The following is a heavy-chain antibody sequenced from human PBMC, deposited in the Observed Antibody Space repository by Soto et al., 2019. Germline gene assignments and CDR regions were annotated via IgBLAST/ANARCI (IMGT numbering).Heavy chain of an antibody. D-gene: IGHD7-27*01. J-gene: IGHJ6*02. CDR2: IAWDDDK. CDR1: GFPLISNGMC. Sequence: SGPTLVHPTQPRTLTCNFSGFPLISNGMCVNWIRQPPGKALEWLALIAWDDDKYYRTSLKTRLTISRDTSKNQVVLTMTNMDSVDTATYYCARTSALPLGYPHGMDVWGQGTTVTVSS. V-gene: IGHV2-70*13. CDR3: ARTSALPLGYPHGMDV.